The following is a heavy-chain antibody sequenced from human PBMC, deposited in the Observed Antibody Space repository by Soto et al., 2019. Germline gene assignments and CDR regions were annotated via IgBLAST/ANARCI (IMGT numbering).Heavy chain of an antibody. CDR3: AQDRAGGTFYAPLAF. D-gene: IGHD1-7*01. V-gene: IGHV3-30*18. CDR1: GFNFDNYG. J-gene: IGHJ4*02. Sequence: QVQLVESGGGVVQPGGSLRLSCQASGFNFDNYGMHWVRQAPGKGLEWVAAITYDGSFQYYADSVKGRFTISRDNSKNSLSLQMKNLNPEDTAVYHCAQDRAGGTFYAPLAFWGQGTLITISS. CDR2: ITYDGSFQ.